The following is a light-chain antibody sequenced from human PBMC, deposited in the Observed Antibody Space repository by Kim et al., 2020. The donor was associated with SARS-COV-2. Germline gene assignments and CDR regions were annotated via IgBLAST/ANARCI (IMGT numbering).Light chain of an antibody. Sequence: DIQMTQSPSSLSASLGDTVTITCRASQSASVYVNWYQQKPGKAPRLLIYGASSLQSWVPSRFSGSGSGTDFTLTISSLQPEDFATYYCQQSYRTPLTFGGGTEVDIK. V-gene: IGKV1-39*01. CDR3: QQSYRTPLT. CDR1: QSASVY. CDR2: GAS. J-gene: IGKJ4*01.